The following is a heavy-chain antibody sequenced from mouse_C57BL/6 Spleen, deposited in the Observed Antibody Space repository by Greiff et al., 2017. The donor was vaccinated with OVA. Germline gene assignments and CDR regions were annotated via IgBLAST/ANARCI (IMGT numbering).Heavy chain of an antibody. Sequence: QVQLKQPGAELVMPGASVKLSCKASGYTFTSYWMHWVKQRPGQGLEWIGEIDPSDSYTNYNQKFKGKSTLTVDKSSSTAYMQLSSLTSEDSAVYYCARISTVGAMDYWGQGTSVTVSS. V-gene: IGHV1-69*01. D-gene: IGHD1-1*01. J-gene: IGHJ4*01. CDR2: IDPSDSYT. CDR1: GYTFTSYW. CDR3: ARISTVGAMDY.